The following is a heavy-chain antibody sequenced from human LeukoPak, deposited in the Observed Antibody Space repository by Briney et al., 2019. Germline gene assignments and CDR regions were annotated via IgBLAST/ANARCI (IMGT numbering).Heavy chain of an antibody. D-gene: IGHD5/OR15-5a*01. V-gene: IGHV1-2*02. Sequence: ASAKVSCKASGYTFTSYGISWVRQAPGQGLEWMGWINPNSGGTNYAQKFQGRVTMTRDTSTSTVYMELSSLRSEDTAVYYCVIAWSTPNYPGAYWGQGTLVTVSS. CDR2: INPNSGGT. CDR3: VIAWSTPNYPGAY. J-gene: IGHJ4*02. CDR1: GYTFTSYG.